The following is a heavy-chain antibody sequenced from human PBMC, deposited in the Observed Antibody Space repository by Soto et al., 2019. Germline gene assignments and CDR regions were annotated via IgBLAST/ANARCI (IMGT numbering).Heavy chain of an antibody. CDR2: IYHSGST. D-gene: IGHD2-2*01. Sequence: SETLSLTCAVSGGSLSRGGYSWSWIRQPPGEGLEWIGYIYHSGSTYYNPSLKSRVTISVDRSKNQFSLKLSSVTAADTAVYYCARVPDRWGQGTLVTVSS. CDR1: GGSLSRGGYS. J-gene: IGHJ5*02. CDR3: ARVPDR. V-gene: IGHV4-30-2*01.